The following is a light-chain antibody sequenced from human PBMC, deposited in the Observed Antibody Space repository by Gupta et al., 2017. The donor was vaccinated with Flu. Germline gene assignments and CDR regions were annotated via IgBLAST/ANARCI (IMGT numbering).Light chain of an antibody. CDR2: DVS. V-gene: IGLV2-23*02. CDR1: SSDVGSYDF. CDR3: CSYAGSSTLV. Sequence: SITISCTGTSSDVGSYDFVSWYQQHPGKAPKLMISDVSKRPSGVSDRFSGSKSGNTASLTISGLQAEDEAAYYCCSYAGSSTLVFGGGTKLTVL. J-gene: IGLJ3*02.